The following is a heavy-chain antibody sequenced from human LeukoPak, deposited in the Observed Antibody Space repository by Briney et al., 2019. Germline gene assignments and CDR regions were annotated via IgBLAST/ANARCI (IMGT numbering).Heavy chain of an antibody. D-gene: IGHD6-19*01. Sequence: GGSLRLSCAASGFTFDDYAMHWVRQAPGKGLEWVSGISWNSGNIGYADSVKGRFTISRDNAKNSLYLQMNSLRAEDTAVYYCARVGGGWYLYDYWGQGTLVTVSS. CDR2: ISWNSGNI. J-gene: IGHJ4*02. CDR3: ARVGGGWYLYDY. CDR1: GFTFDDYA. V-gene: IGHV3-9*01.